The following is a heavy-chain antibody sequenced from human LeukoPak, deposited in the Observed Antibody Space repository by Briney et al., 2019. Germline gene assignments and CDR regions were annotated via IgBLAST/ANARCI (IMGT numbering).Heavy chain of an antibody. D-gene: IGHD3-3*01. Sequence: GGSLRLSCAASGFTFSSYWMSWVRQAPGKGLEWLANIKQDGSEKYYVDSVKGRLTISRDNAKNSLYLQMNSLRAEDTAVYYCARHNYDFWSVYMDVWGKGTTVTASS. V-gene: IGHV3-7*01. J-gene: IGHJ6*03. CDR3: ARHNYDFWSVYMDV. CDR1: GFTFSSYW. CDR2: IKQDGSEK.